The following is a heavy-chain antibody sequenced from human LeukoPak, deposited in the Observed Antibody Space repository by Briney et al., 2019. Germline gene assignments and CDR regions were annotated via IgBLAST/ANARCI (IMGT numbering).Heavy chain of an antibody. CDR2: INPNSGGT. CDR3: ARERVADDFWSGYPDY. D-gene: IGHD3-3*01. V-gene: IGHV1-2*02. J-gene: IGHJ4*02. Sequence: GASVKVSCKASVHTFTGYYMHWVRQAPGQGLEWMGWINPNSGGTNYAQKFQGRVTMTRDTSISTAYMELSRLRSDDTAVYYCARERVADDFWSGYPDYWGQGTLVTVSS. CDR1: VHTFTGYY.